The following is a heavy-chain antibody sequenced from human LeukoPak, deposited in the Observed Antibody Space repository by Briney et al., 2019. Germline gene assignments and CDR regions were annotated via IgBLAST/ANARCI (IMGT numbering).Heavy chain of an antibody. J-gene: IGHJ4*02. CDR3: ASLGGYGGYPYYFDY. D-gene: IGHD5-12*01. CDR2: IYPSDSDT. CDR1: GYSFTSYW. V-gene: IGHV5-51*01. Sequence: GESLKISCKGSGYSFTSYWIGWVRQMPGKGLEWLGIIYPSDSDTRYSPSFQGQVTISADKSISTAYLQWSSLKASDTAFDSCASLGGYGGYPYYFDYCGQGTLFSVSS.